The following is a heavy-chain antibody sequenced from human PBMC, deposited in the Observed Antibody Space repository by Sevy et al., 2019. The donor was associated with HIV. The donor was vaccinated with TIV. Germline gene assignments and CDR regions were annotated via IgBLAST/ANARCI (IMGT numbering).Heavy chain of an antibody. CDR1: GFTFSSYS. CDR3: ARDRAREAFDY. CDR2: ISSSSSYI. D-gene: IGHD3-10*01. Sequence: LSLTCAASGFTFSSYSMNWVRQAPGKGLEWVSSISSSSSYIYYADSVKGRFTISRDNAKNSLYLQMNSLRAEDTAVYYCARDRAREAFDYWGQGTLVTVSS. J-gene: IGHJ4*02. V-gene: IGHV3-21*01.